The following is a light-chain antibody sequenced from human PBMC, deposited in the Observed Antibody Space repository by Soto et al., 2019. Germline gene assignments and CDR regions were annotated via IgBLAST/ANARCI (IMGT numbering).Light chain of an antibody. CDR1: SSDVGGYNY. J-gene: IGLJ2*01. V-gene: IGLV2-14*01. Sequence: QSALTQPASVSGSPGQSITISCTGTSSDVGGYNYVSWYQQHPGKAPKLMISDVSNRPSGVSNRFSGSKSGNTASLTISGRQAEDEADYYCSSYTSSSTLVVFGGGTKLTVL. CDR2: DVS. CDR3: SSYTSSSTLVV.